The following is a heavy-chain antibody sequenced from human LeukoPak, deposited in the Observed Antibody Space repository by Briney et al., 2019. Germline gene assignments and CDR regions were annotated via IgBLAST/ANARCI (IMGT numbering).Heavy chain of an antibody. CDR3: AGGAN. CDR2: INNSGGST. J-gene: IGHJ4*02. Sequence: GGSLRLSCAASGFTFSNFAMSWVRQAPGKGLECVSTINNSGGSTYYADSVKGRFTISRDDAKNSLYLQMNSLRAEDTAVYYCAGGANWGQGTPVTVSS. V-gene: IGHV3-23*01. CDR1: GFTFSNFA. D-gene: IGHD3-16*01.